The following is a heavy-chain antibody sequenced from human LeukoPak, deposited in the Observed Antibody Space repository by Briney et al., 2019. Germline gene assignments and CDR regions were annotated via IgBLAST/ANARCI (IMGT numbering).Heavy chain of an antibody. V-gene: IGHV4-39*01. CDR1: GGSITNTKYY. Sequence: SETLSLTCTLSGGSITNTKYYWGWIRQPPGKGLEWIGSIYYTGSTYYNPSLKSRATISVDTSKNQFSLKLRSVTAADTALYYCTRHTGYISGQYSNYEDSWGQGTLVTVSS. D-gene: IGHD4-11*01. CDR2: IYYTGST. CDR3: TRHTGYISGQYSNYEDS. J-gene: IGHJ4*02.